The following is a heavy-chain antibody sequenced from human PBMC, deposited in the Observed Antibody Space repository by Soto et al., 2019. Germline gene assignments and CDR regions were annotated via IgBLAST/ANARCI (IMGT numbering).Heavy chain of an antibody. V-gene: IGHV3-74*01. D-gene: IGHD6-13*01. CDR1: GFSFRSYW. Sequence: LRLSCAASGFSFRSYWMHWVRQAPGKGLVWVSRINHDGTITNYADSVKGRFTISRDNANNTVYLQMNSLGAEDTALYYCVREPWGFSGTWYDYWGQGTLVTVSS. CDR2: INHDGTIT. J-gene: IGHJ4*02. CDR3: VREPWGFSGTWYDY.